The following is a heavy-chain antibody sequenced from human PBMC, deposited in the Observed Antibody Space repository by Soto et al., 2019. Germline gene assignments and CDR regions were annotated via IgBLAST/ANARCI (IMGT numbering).Heavy chain of an antibody. CDR2: IFPGDSDT. V-gene: IGHV5-51*01. D-gene: IGHD3-16*01. CDR1: GYTFTNYW. J-gene: IGHJ4*02. Sequence: GESLKISCKAIGYTFTNYWIGWVRQTPGKGLEWMGIIFPGDSDTRYNPSFEGQVTVSADESISTAYLQWNTLKASDXXMXXCVRPNFGALTHFALLXQGT. CDR3: VRPNFGALTHFAL.